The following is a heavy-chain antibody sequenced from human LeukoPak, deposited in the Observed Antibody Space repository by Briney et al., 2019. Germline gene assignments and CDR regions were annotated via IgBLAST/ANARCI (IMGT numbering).Heavy chain of an antibody. D-gene: IGHD2-2*01. CDR3: ARDRSASWTFDY. CDR2: ISYDGSNK. Sequence: QSGRSLRLSCAASGFTFSSNGMHWVRQAPGKWLQWVAVISYDGSNKYYADSVKGRFTISRDNSKNTLYLQMNSLRAEDTAVYYCARDRSASWTFDYWGQGTLVTVSS. CDR1: GFTFSSNG. J-gene: IGHJ4*02. V-gene: IGHV3-30*03.